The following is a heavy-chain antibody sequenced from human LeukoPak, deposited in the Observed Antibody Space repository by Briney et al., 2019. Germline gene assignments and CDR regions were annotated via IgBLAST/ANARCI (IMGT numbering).Heavy chain of an antibody. Sequence: GGSLRLSCAASGFTFSNYAMSWVRQAPGKGLECVSAISVSAVGTYYTDSVKGRFTISRDNSKNTLYLQLNSLRADDTAVYYCAKDSGNFFLDYWGQGTLVTVSS. V-gene: IGHV3-23*01. CDR2: ISVSAVGT. J-gene: IGHJ4*02. CDR3: AKDSGNFFLDY. CDR1: GFTFSNYA. D-gene: IGHD1-26*01.